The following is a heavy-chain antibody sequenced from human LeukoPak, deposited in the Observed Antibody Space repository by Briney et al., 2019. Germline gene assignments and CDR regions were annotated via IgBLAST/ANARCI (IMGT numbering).Heavy chain of an antibody. CDR2: ISAYNGNT. V-gene: IGHV1-18*01. CDR3: ARGGEYDILTGYYSPPLYYYYYMDV. D-gene: IGHD3-9*01. CDR1: GYTFTSYG. J-gene: IGHJ6*03. Sequence: ASVKVSCKASGYTFTSYGISWVRQAPGQGLEWMGWISAYNGNTNYAQKLQGRVTMTTDTSTSTAYMELRSLRSDDTAVYYCARGGEYDILTGYYSPPLYYYYYMDVWGKGTTVTISS.